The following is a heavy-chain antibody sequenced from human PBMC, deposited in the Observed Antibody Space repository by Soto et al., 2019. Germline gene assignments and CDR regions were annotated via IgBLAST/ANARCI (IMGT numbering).Heavy chain of an antibody. D-gene: IGHD3-22*01. CDR3: ARAYYYDSSGYYYFDY. Sequence: ASVKVSCKASGGTFSSYAISWVRQAPGQGREWMGGIIPILGIANYAQKFQGRVTITADKSTSTAYMVLSSLRSEDTAVYYCARAYYYDSSGYYYFDYWGQGTLVTVSS. V-gene: IGHV1-69*10. CDR1: GGTFSSYA. CDR2: IIPILGIA. J-gene: IGHJ4*02.